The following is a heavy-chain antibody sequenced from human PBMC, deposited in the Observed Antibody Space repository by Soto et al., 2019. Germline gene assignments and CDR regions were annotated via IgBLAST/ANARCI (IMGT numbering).Heavy chain of an antibody. CDR1: GGSMTSSNW. CDR2: AHHSGRT. Sequence: SETLSLTCTVSGGSMTSSNWWNWVRQSPGKGLEWIGEAHHSGRTNYNPSLKSRVTISFDTSKNQFSLQLNSVTPEDTAVYYCTRLSGNSWLDYWGQGTLVTVSS. CDR3: TRLSGNSWLDY. D-gene: IGHD6-13*01. V-gene: IGHV4-4*02. J-gene: IGHJ4*02.